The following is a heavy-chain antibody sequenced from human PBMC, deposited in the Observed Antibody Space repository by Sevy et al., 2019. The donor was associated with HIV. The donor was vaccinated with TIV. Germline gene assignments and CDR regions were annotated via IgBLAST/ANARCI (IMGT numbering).Heavy chain of an antibody. CDR1: GFTFSKYS. CDR3: AREGCTKPHDY. J-gene: IGHJ4*02. V-gene: IGHV3-23*01. Sequence: GGSLRLSCAASGFTFSKYSMSWVRQPPGKGLEWVSTLSFGCGEINYEDSVKGRFTISRDNSKSSVYLQMSNLGPEDTAVYYCAREGCTKPHDYWGQGTLVTVSS. CDR2: LSFGCGEI. D-gene: IGHD2-8*01.